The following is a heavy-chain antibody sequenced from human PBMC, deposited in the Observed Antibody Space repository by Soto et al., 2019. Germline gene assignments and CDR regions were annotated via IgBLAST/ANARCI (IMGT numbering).Heavy chain of an antibody. CDR1: GGTSSNFV. CDR2: ILPMFGAV. CDR3: ARPKRSGYDRGDSYYHTMYV. J-gene: IGHJ6*02. D-gene: IGHD3-3*01. Sequence: QMRLVQSGAEVKNSGSSVKVSCKASGGTSSNFVITWVRQVPGQGLELLGGILPMFGAVKYAQKFQDRLTITADRSTNTACMELGSLRYEDTAVYYCARPKRSGYDRGDSYYHTMYVWGHGTTVTVS. V-gene: IGHV1-69*06.